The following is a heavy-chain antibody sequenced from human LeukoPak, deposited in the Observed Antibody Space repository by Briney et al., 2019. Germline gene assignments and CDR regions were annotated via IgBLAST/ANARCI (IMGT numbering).Heavy chain of an antibody. CDR1: GGSISGYY. D-gene: IGHD2-8*02. CDR3: GRLGFRTGDNSLADY. CDR2: IFYSGSS. V-gene: IGHV4-59*08. Sequence: SETLSLTCTVSGGSISGYYRSWIRQPPGKGLECIGYIFYSGSSNYNPSFESRVSISLDTSKSQFPLKLTSVTAADTAMYYCGRLGFRTGDNSLADYWGRGTQVTVSS. J-gene: IGHJ4*02.